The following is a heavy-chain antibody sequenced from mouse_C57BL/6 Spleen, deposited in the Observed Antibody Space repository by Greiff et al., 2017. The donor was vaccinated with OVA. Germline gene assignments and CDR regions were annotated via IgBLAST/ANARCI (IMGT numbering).Heavy chain of an antibody. D-gene: IGHD2-2*01. CDR2: INPSNGGT. V-gene: IGHV1-53*01. J-gene: IGHJ1*03. CDR3: ARGENYGYYRYFDV. CDR1: GYTFTSYW. Sequence: VQLQQPGTELVKPGASVKLSCKASGYTFTSYWMHWVKQRPGQGLEWIGNINPSNGGTNYNEKFKSKATLTVDKSSSTAYMQLSSLTSEDSAVYYCARGENYGYYRYFDVWGTGTTVTVSS.